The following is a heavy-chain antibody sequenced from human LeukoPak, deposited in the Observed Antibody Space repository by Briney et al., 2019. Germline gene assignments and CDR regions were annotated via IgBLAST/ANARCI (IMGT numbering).Heavy chain of an antibody. Sequence: SETLSLTCGVYGYSICSRYYWGWIRQPPGKGLEWIGSINHSGRTYYNPSLKSRVTISVDTSKNQLSLRLSSVTAADTAVYSCTRVLNTYKDSSAYFDYWGQGTLVTASS. CDR3: TRVLNTYKDSSAYFDY. J-gene: IGHJ4*02. CDR2: INHSGRT. CDR1: GYSICSRYY. V-gene: IGHV4-38-2*01. D-gene: IGHD3-22*01.